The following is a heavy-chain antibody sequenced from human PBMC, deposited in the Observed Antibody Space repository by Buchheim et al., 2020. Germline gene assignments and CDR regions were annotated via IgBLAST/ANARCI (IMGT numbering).Heavy chain of an antibody. Sequence: EVQLVESGGGLVQPGGSLRLSCAASGFTFSTFSMNWVRQAPGKGLEWVSYIGTGSTIYYADSVKGRFTISRDNAKNLLYLQMNGLRDEDTAVYYCARDRAAEDYFDYWGQGTL. CDR2: IGTGSTI. CDR1: GFTFSTFS. D-gene: IGHD6-25*01. J-gene: IGHJ4*02. CDR3: ARDRAAEDYFDY. V-gene: IGHV3-48*02.